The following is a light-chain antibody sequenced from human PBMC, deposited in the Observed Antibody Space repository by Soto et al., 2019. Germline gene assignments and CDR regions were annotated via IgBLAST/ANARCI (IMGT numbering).Light chain of an antibody. J-gene: IGKJ1*01. CDR3: QNSYNSPWT. CDR2: AAS. Sequence: IQLTQSPSSLSASVGDRVTTTFRASQGISSYLAWYQQKPGKAPKLLIYAASTLQSGVPSRFSGSGSGTDFTLTISSLQPEDFATYYCQNSYNSPWTFGQGPKVDIK. V-gene: IGKV1-39*01. CDR1: QGISSY.